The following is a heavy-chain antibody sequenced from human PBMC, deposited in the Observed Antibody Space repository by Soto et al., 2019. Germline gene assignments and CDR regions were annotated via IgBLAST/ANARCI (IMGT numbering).Heavy chain of an antibody. J-gene: IGHJ4*02. CDR2: ISKDGSNK. CDR3: ARSYCGDDCALDY. CDR1: GFTFSSYV. Sequence: QVQLVESGGGVVQPGRSLRLSCAASGFTFSSYVMHWVRQAPGKGLEWVVVISKDGSNKHYADSVKGRFTISRDNSKNTLYLQMNSLRAEDTAVYYCARSYCGDDCALDYWGQGTVVTV. D-gene: IGHD2-21*02. V-gene: IGHV3-30-3*01.